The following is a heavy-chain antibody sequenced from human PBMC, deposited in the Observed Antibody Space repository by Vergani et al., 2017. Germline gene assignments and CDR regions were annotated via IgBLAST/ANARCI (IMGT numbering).Heavy chain of an antibody. V-gene: IGHV3-15*07. J-gene: IGHJ6*02. CDR2: IKSTFDRGTT. CDR1: GFSFRNAW. Sequence: EVQLVESGGGIVKPGGSLRLSCVASGFSFRNAWMNWVRRTPGKGLEWVGRIKSTFDRGTTDYAAAVKGRFTISRDDSKNTLFLQMNGLKTEDIGVYYCTTDPRYCGDGLWXWRRNHHYYGMDVWRQGTTVTVSS. D-gene: IGHD1-14*01. CDR3: TTDPRYCGDGLWXWRRNHHYYGMDV.